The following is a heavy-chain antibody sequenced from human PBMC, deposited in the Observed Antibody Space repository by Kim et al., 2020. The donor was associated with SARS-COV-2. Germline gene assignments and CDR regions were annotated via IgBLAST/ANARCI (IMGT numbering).Heavy chain of an antibody. Sequence: GGSLRLSCAASGFTFSDYYMSWIRQAPGKGLEWVSYISSSGSTIYYADSVKGRFTISRDNAKNSLYLQMNSLRAEDTAVYYCARKRGTYYDILTGWSPGYFDYCGQGTLVTVSS. CDR2: ISSSGSTI. V-gene: IGHV3-11*01. J-gene: IGHJ4*02. CDR3: ARKRGTYYDILTGWSPGYFDY. D-gene: IGHD3-9*01. CDR1: GFTFSDYY.